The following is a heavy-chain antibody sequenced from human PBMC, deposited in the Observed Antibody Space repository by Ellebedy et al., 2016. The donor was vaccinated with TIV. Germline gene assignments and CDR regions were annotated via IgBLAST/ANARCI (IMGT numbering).Heavy chain of an antibody. CDR3: AQGQSGSHFGGY. V-gene: IGHV3-23*01. CDR2: ISETGRDT. Sequence: PGGSLRLSCEVSGFIFTNYAMTWVRQAPGRGLEWVSGISETGRDTYYADSVKGRFTVSRDNSKNTLFLQMNSLSAEDTALYYCAQGQSGSHFGGYWGQGTHVTVSA. D-gene: IGHD1-26*01. J-gene: IGHJ4*02. CDR1: GFIFTNYA.